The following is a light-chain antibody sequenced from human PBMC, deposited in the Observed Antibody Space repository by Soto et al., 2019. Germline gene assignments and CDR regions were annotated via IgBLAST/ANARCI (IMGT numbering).Light chain of an antibody. J-gene: IGKJ1*01. CDR1: HDISNY. CDR2: AAS. CDR3: QQSYSTPPS. V-gene: IGKV1-39*01. Sequence: DIQMTQSPSSLSASVGDRVTITCQASHDISNYLNWYQQKPGKAPKLLIYAASSLQSGVPSRFSGSGSGTDFTLTISSLQPEDFATYYCQQSYSTPPSFGQGTKVEIK.